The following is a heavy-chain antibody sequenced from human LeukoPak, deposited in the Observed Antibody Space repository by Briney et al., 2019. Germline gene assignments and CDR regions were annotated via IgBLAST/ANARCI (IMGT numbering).Heavy chain of an antibody. CDR1: GGTFSNYA. CDR3: ARASSDDTAMATPFAY. CDR2: ITPIFGTA. J-gene: IGHJ4*02. V-gene: IGHV1-69*01. Sequence: GASVTVSCKASGGTFSNYAINWVRQAPGQGLEWMGGITPIFGTANYLQKFQGRVTITADESTRTAYMEPSRLRSEDTALYYCARASSDDTAMATPFAYWGQGTLVTVSS. D-gene: IGHD5-18*01.